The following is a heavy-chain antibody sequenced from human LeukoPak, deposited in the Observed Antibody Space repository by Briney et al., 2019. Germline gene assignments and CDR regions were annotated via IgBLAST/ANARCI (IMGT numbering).Heavy chain of an antibody. CDR2: IYPGDSDT. D-gene: IGHD5-18*01. V-gene: IGHV5-51*01. CDR3: ARLTAMVTSDAYYFDY. J-gene: IGHJ4*02. Sequence: GESLKISCKGSGYFFTSYWIVWVRQMPGKGLEWMGIIYPGDSDTRYSPSFQGQVTISADKSISTAYLQWSSLKASDTAMYYCARLTAMVTSDAYYFDYWGQGTLVTVSS. CDR1: GYFFTSYW.